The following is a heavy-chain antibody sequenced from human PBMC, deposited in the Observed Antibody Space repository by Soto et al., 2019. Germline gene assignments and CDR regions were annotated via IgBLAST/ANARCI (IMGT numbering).Heavy chain of an antibody. V-gene: IGHV3-30*18. D-gene: IGHD1-7*01. Sequence: SLRLSCAAPRFSFTTYVMHWFRQSPGKVLEWVAVISHDGSYKYYGDAVKGRFTISRDTSKNAVYLEMNSLRPEDTAVSYCAKGLLAIAGTPLKPDAFNIWGQGTTVNVSS. CDR3: AKGLLAIAGTPLKPDAFNI. CDR2: ISHDGSYK. J-gene: IGHJ3*02. CDR1: RFSFTTYV.